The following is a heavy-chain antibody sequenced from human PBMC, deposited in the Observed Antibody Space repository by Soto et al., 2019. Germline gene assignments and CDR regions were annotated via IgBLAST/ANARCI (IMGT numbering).Heavy chain of an antibody. D-gene: IGHD6-13*01. CDR1: GFTFNNYA. CDR3: AKHGPQYSSSLTHY. Sequence: EVQLLESGGGLVQPGESLRLSCAGSGFTFNNYAMNWVRQAPGKGPEWVSAISGGGDTTYYADSVKGRFTISRDNSKNTLYLQMNSLRAEDTAVYYCAKHGPQYSSSLTHYWGQGTLVTVSS. V-gene: IGHV3-23*01. J-gene: IGHJ4*02. CDR2: ISGGGDTT.